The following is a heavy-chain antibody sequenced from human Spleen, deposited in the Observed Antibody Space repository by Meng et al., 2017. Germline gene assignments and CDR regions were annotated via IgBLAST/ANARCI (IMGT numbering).Heavy chain of an antibody. J-gene: IGHJ4*02. V-gene: IGHV3-48*03. CDR1: GSTFSSYE. D-gene: IGHD4-17*01. Sequence: GESLKISCVASGSTFSSYEMNWVRQAPGKGLEWVSYISGSGSTRYYTDSVKGRFTISRDNAKNTLYLQMNSLRVEDTAIYYCARDDHGDWSLDSWGQGTLVTVSS. CDR2: ISGSGSTR. CDR3: ARDDHGDWSLDS.